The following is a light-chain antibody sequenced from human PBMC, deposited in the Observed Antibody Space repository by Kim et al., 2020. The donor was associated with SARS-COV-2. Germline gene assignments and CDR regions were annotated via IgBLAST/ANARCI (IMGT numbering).Light chain of an antibody. CDR1: SSNIGSNS. Sequence: QMVTISCSGSSSNIGSNSVYWYQQLPGTAPKLLIYRNNQRPSGVPDRFSGSKSGTSASLAISGLRSEDEADYYCAAWDDSLSGSWVFGGGTQLTVL. V-gene: IGLV1-47*01. J-gene: IGLJ3*02. CDR2: RNN. CDR3: AAWDDSLSGSWV.